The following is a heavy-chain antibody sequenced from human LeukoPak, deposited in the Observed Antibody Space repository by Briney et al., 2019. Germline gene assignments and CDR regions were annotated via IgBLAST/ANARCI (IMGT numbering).Heavy chain of an antibody. Sequence: ASGKVSCKVSGSTLNELSMDWVRQSPGKGLEWMGAFHPEDGETIYAQKFQGRVSMTEDTSTDTAYIELSSLKPEDTAVYYCAPDRFCTSTACFGNWFDPWGQGTLVTVSS. CDR1: GSTLNELS. J-gene: IGHJ5*02. CDR3: APDRFCTSTACFGNWFDP. V-gene: IGHV1-24*01. D-gene: IGHD2-2*01. CDR2: FHPEDGET.